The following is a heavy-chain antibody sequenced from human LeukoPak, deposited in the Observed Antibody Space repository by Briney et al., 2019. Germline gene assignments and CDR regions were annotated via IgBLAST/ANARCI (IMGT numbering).Heavy chain of an antibody. CDR2: ISAYNGNT. CDR3: ARGPYSSSWVGGFYYYYMDV. D-gene: IGHD6-13*01. Sequence: ASVKVSCKASGYTFTSYGISWVRQAPGQGREWMGWISAYNGNTNYAQKLQGRVTMTTDTSTSTVYMELRSLRSDDTAVYYCARGPYSSSWVGGFYYYYMDVWGKGTTVTVSS. J-gene: IGHJ6*03. V-gene: IGHV1-18*01. CDR1: GYTFTSYG.